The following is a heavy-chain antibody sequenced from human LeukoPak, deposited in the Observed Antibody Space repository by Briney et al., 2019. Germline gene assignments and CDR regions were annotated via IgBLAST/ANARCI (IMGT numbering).Heavy chain of an antibody. CDR1: GYTFSTYD. CDR2: MNPNSGNT. D-gene: IGHD3-10*01. V-gene: IGHV1-8*01. J-gene: IGHJ5*02. Sequence: GASVKVSCKASGYTFSTYDIHWVRQVTGQGLEWMGWMNPNSGNTGYAQKIQGRVTMTRNTSINTAYMELSSLRSEDTAVYYCARGPSRDYGSGSSWFDPWGQGTLVTVSS. CDR3: ARGPSRDYGSGSSWFDP.